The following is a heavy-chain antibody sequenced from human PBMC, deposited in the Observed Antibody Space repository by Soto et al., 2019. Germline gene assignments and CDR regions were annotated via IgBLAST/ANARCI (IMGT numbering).Heavy chain of an antibody. V-gene: IGHV1-46*01. D-gene: IGHD1-26*01. CDR3: ARDFYSGSYYDSLDY. CDR2: INPSGGST. CDR1: GYTFTSYY. J-gene: IGHJ4*02. Sequence: ASVKVSCKASGYTFTSYYMRWVRQAPGQGLEWMGIINPSGGSTSYAQKFQGRVTMTRDTSTSTVYMELSSLRSEDTAVYYCARDFYSGSYYDSLDYWGQGTLVTVSS.